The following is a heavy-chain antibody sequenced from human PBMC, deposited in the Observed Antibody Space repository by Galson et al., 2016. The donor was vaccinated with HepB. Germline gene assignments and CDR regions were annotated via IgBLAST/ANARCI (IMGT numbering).Heavy chain of an antibody. V-gene: IGHV3-9*01. CDR3: AKDKWIEPSGGMDV. CDR1: GFTFDDYG. D-gene: IGHD5-18*01. CDR2: ISWGSGKI. Sequence: SLRLSCAASGFTFDDYGMNWVRQVPGKGLEWVSGISWGSGKIGYADSVKGRFTISRDNAKNSLSLPMTSLRVADTALYYCAKDKWIEPSGGMDVWGQGITVTVSS. J-gene: IGHJ6*02.